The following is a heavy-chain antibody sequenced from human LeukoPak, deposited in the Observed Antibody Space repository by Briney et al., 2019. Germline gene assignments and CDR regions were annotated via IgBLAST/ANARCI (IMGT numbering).Heavy chain of an antibody. D-gene: IGHD6-13*01. Sequence: ASVKVSCKASGGTFISYAISWVRQAPGQGLEWMGWINAGNGNTKYSQKFQGRVTITRDTSASTAYMELSSLRSEDTAVYYCARVSTSSSWYNYWGQGTLVTVSS. V-gene: IGHV1-3*01. CDR3: ARVSTSSSWYNY. CDR1: GGTFISYA. J-gene: IGHJ4*02. CDR2: INAGNGNT.